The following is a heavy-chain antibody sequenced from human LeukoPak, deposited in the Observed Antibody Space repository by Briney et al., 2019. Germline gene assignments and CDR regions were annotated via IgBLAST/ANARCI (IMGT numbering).Heavy chain of an antibody. Sequence: SVKVSCKASGGTFSSYAISWVRQAPGQGLEWMGGIIPIFGTANYAQKFQGRVTITADESTSTAYMELSSLRSEDTAVYYCASAFMTTVVTAALDIWGQGTMVTVSS. D-gene: IGHD4-23*01. CDR1: GGTFSSYA. V-gene: IGHV1-69*01. J-gene: IGHJ3*02. CDR2: IIPIFGTA. CDR3: ASAFMTTVVTAALDI.